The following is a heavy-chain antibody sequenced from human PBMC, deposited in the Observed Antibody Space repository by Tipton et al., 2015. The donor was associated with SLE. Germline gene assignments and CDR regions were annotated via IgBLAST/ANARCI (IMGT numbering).Heavy chain of an antibody. D-gene: IGHD7-27*01. CDR2: IYYSGST. CDR1: GGSISSYY. V-gene: IGHV4-59*01. CDR3: ARETTGDTNYYYGMDV. J-gene: IGHJ6*02. Sequence: GSLRLSCTVSGGSISSYYWSWIRQPPGKGLEWIGYIYYSGSTNYNPSLKSRVTISVDPSKNQFSLNLSSVTAADTAVYYCARETTGDTNYYYGMDVWGQGTTVTVSS.